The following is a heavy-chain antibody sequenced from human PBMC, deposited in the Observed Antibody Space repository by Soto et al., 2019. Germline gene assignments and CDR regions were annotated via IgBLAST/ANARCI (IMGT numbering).Heavy chain of an antibody. V-gene: IGHV4-39*07. Sequence: AETLSLTCTVSGGSISSGDCYWSWIRQPPGKGLEWIGEIYHSGSTYYNPSLKSRVTISVDTSKNQFSLKLSSVTAADTAVYYCARGVVLWNRYYFDYWGQGTLVTVSS. CDR2: IYHSGST. CDR1: GGSISSGDCY. CDR3: ARGVVLWNRYYFDY. J-gene: IGHJ4*02. D-gene: IGHD2-2*01.